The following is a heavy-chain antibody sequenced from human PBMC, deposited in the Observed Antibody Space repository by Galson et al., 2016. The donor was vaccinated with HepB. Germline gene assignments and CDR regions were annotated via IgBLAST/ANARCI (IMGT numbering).Heavy chain of an antibody. J-gene: IGHJ1*01. V-gene: IGHV3-23*01. CDR1: GFTLSNSA. CDR3: AVRYSSIWYFQH. D-gene: IGHD6-13*01. CDR2: MSDSGRST. Sequence: SLRLSCAASGFTLSNSAMSWVRQAPGKGLEWVSAMSDSGRSTYYADSVKGRFTISRDNSKNTLYLQMNSLGAEDTAIYYCAVRYSSIWYFQHWGRGTLVTVSS.